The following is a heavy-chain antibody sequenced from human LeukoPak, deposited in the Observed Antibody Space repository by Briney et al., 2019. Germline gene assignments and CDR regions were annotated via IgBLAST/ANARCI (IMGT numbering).Heavy chain of an antibody. D-gene: IGHD4-17*01. V-gene: IGHV3-13*01. J-gene: IGHJ2*01. CDR3: ARARGGDYASHYWYFDL. Sequence: PGGSLRLSFAASGFTFSTDDMHWARQGTGKGLEWGSAIDPAGDTYYTDSVKGRFTISREDAKNSFYLQMNSLRAGDTVVYYCARARGGDYASHYWYFDLWGRGTLVTVSS. CDR1: GFTFSTDD. CDR2: IDPAGDT.